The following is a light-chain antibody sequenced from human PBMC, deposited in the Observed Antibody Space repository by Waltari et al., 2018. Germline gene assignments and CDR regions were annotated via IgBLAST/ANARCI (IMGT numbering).Light chain of an antibody. CDR2: KVS. CDR3: MQGTHWPLT. J-gene: IGKJ4*01. V-gene: IGKV2-30*02. Sequence: DVVLTQSPLTLPVTLGQPASISCKSSQSLVHSDGNTYLAWFHQRPGQSPRRLIYKVSNRESGVPDRFSASASGTYFTLKIRSVEAEDVGVYYCMQGTHWPLTFGGGTKVEMK. CDR1: QSLVHSDGNTY.